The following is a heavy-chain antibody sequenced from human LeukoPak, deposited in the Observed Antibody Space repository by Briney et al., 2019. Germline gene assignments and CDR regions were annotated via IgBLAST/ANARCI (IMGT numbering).Heavy chain of an antibody. CDR2: IYSGGST. CDR3: ARGSRYSGYDYDY. Sequence: PGGSLRLSCAASGFTVSSNYMSWVRQAPGKGLEWVSVIYSGGSTYYADSVKGRFTISRDNSKNTLHLQMNSLRAEDTAVYYCARGSRYSGYDYDYWGQGNLVTVSS. J-gene: IGHJ4*02. V-gene: IGHV3-53*01. CDR1: GFTVSSNY. D-gene: IGHD5-12*01.